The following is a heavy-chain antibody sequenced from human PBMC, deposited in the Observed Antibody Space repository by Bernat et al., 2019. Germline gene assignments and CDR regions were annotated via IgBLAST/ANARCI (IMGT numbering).Heavy chain of an antibody. D-gene: IGHD3-10*01. CDR2: ISYDGSNK. Sequence: QVQLVESGGGVVQPGRSLRLSCAASGFTFSSYGMHWVRQAPGKGLEWVAVISYDGSNKYYADSGKGRFTISRDYSKNTLYLQMNSLRAEDTAVYYCENPRRRANYYGSGSYYIPLDYWGQGTLVNVSS. CDR1: GFTFSSYG. J-gene: IGHJ4*02. V-gene: IGHV3-30*18. CDR3: ENPRRRANYYGSGSYYIPLDY.